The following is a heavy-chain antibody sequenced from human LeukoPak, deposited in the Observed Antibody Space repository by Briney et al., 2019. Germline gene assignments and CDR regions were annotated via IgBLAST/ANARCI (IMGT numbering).Heavy chain of an antibody. J-gene: IGHJ3*02. V-gene: IGHV3-7*01. Sequence: PGGSLRLSCAASGFTFSSYWMSWVRQAPGKGLERVANIKQDGSEKYYVDSVKGRFTISRDNAKNSLYLQMNSLRAEDTAVYYCARSTVVTPRVGAFDIWGQGTMVTVSS. CDR2: IKQDGSEK. CDR1: GFTFSSYW. D-gene: IGHD4-23*01. CDR3: ARSTVVTPRVGAFDI.